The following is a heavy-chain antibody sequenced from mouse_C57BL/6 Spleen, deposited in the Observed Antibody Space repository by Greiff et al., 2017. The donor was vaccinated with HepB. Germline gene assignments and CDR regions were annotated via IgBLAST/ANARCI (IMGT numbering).Heavy chain of an antibody. V-gene: IGHV10-1*01. Sequence: EVQLVESGGGLVQPKGSLKLSCAASGFSFNTYAMNWVRQAPGKGLEWVARIRSKSNNYATYYADSVKDRFTISRDDSESMLYLQMNNLKTEDTAMYYCVRGSHWYFDVWGTGTTVTVSS. CDR2: IRSKSNNYAT. CDR3: VRGSHWYFDV. D-gene: IGHD1-1*02. J-gene: IGHJ1*03. CDR1: GFSFNTYA.